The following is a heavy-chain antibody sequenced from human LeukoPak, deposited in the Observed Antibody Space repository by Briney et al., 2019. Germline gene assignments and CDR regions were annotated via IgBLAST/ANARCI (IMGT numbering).Heavy chain of an antibody. V-gene: IGHV4-39*07. CDR3: ARELELESFYYYYYMDV. CDR1: GGSISSSSYY. Sequence: SETLSLTCTVSGGSISSSSYYWGWIRQPPGKGLEWIGSIYYSGSTYYNPSLKSRVTISVDTSKNQFSLKLSSVTAADTAVYYCARELELESFYYYYYMDVWGKGTTVTVSS. D-gene: IGHD1-7*01. J-gene: IGHJ6*03. CDR2: IYYSGST.